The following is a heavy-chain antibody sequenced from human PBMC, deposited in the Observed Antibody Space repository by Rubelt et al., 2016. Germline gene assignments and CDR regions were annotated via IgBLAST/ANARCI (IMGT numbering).Heavy chain of an antibody. CDR3: ARDLPPFRRYNWNFPLDY. CDR2: ISAYNDNT. V-gene: IGHV1-18*01. J-gene: IGHJ4*02. CDR1: GYTFTSYG. D-gene: IGHD1-7*01. Sequence: QVQLVQSGAEVKKPGASVKVSCKASGYTFTSYGISWVRQAPGQGLEWMGWISAYNDNTTYAQNLQGRFTMTTATSTSPAYMELRSLRSDDTAVYYCARDLPPFRRYNWNFPLDYWGQGTLVTVSS.